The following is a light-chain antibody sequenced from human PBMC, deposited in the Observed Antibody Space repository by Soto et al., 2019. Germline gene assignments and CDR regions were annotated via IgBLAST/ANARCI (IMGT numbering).Light chain of an antibody. CDR3: SSYSSTSTLV. CDR1: NSDIADYNS. CDR2: EVT. J-gene: IGLJ1*01. V-gene: IGLV2-14*01. Sequence: QSVLTQPASVSGSRGQSIAISCSGTNSDIADYNSVSWYQQHPGKAPKLMISEVTYRPSGVSNRFSGSKSGNTASLTISGLQTEDEADYYCSSYSSTSTLVFGTGTKVTVL.